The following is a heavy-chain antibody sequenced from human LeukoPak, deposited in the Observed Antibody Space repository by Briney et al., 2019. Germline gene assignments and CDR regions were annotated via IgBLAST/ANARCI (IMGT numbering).Heavy chain of an antibody. CDR1: GGSISSYY. V-gene: IGHV4-59*01. CDR2: IYYSGST. Sequence: SETLSLTCTVSGGSISSYYWSWIRQPPGKGLEWIGYIYYSGSTNYNPSLKSRVTISVDTSKNQFSLKLSSVTAADTAVYYCARAPTYYYDSSGARGFDPWGQGTLVTVSS. CDR3: ARAPTYYYDSSGARGFDP. D-gene: IGHD3-22*01. J-gene: IGHJ5*02.